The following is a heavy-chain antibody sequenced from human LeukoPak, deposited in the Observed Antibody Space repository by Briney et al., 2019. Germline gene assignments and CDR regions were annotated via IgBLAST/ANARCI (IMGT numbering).Heavy chain of an antibody. CDR3: ARVRYEGFDP. J-gene: IGHJ5*02. Sequence: SETLSLTCTVSGGSITNYYWSWIRQPPGKGLEWIGYIYYSGSTNYNPSLKSRVTMSVDTSKNQFSLSLRSVTAADTAVYYCARVRYEGFDPWGQGTLVTVSS. V-gene: IGHV4-59*12. CDR1: GGSITNYY. D-gene: IGHD1-1*01. CDR2: IYYSGST.